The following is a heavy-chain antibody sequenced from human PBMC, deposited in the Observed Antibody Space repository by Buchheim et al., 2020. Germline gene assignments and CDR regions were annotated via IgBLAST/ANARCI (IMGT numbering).Heavy chain of an antibody. V-gene: IGHV3-15*01. CDR3: TTSTQDVYAKTEGYYYYYGMDV. D-gene: IGHD2-8*01. CDR2: IKSKTDGGTT. J-gene: IGHJ6*02. CDR1: GFTFSNAW. Sequence: EVQLVESGGGLVKPGGSLRLSCAASGFTFSNAWMSWVRQAPGKGLEWVGRIKSKTDGGTTDYAAPVKGRFTISRDDSKNTLYLQMNSLKTEDTAVYYCTTSTQDVYAKTEGYYYYYGMDVWGQGTT.